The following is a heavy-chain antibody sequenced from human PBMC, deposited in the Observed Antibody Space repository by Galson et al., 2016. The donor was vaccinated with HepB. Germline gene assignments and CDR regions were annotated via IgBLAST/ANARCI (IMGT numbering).Heavy chain of an antibody. V-gene: IGHV4-31*03. CDR3: ASADINYATFDY. J-gene: IGHJ4*02. Sequence: TLSLTCTVSGDSISSGGYYWSWIRQHPGKGLEWIGYIYYSTNTYYYNPSLKSRVSISADKSKNQLSPKLLSVTAADTAVYYCASADINYATFDYWGQGTLVTVSS. CDR2: IYYSTNTY. D-gene: IGHD4-11*01. CDR1: GDSISSGGYY.